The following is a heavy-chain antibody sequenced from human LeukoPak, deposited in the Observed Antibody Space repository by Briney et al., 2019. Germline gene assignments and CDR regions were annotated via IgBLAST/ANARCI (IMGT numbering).Heavy chain of an antibody. V-gene: IGHV3-11*04. Sequence: GGSLRLSCAASGFTFSDYYMSWIRQAPGKGLEWVSYISGPGYTISYADSVKGRFTISRDNSKNTLYLQMNSLRAEDTAVYYCAKDLRFLEWLLDYWGQGTLVTVSS. J-gene: IGHJ4*02. CDR2: ISGPGYTI. CDR1: GFTFSDYY. CDR3: AKDLRFLEWLLDY. D-gene: IGHD3-3*01.